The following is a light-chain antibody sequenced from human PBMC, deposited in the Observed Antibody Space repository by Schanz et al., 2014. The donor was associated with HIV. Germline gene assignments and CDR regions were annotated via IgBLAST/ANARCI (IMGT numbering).Light chain of an antibody. J-gene: IGLJ3*02. CDR3: SSYAATSNVL. V-gene: IGLV2-14*03. CDR1: NSDVGGYNY. Sequence: QSALTQPASLSGSPGQSITISCTEINSDVGGYNYVSWYQQHPGEAPKLMIFDVNNRPSGVSNRFSGSKSGNTASLTISGLQAEDEADYYCSSYAATSNVLFGGGTKLTVL. CDR2: DVN.